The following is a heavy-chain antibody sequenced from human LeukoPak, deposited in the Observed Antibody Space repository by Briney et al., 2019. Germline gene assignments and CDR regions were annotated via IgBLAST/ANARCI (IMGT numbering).Heavy chain of an antibody. CDR3: ATDPRPDSGNFLGFDY. Sequence: GGSLRLSCVASGFSFSRYWMSWVRQAPGKGLEWVANINQDASEKYYVDSVKGRFTISRDNSKKLVYLQMSSLRAEDTAVYYCATDPRPDSGNFLGFDYWGQGTLVTVSS. J-gene: IGHJ4*02. D-gene: IGHD3-3*01. CDR2: INQDASEK. CDR1: GFSFSRYW. V-gene: IGHV3-7*01.